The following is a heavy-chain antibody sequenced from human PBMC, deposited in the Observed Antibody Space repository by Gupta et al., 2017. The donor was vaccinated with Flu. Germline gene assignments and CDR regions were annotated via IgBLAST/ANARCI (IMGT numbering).Heavy chain of an antibody. V-gene: IGHV3-30*18. CDR3: AKEDLRYCRGSSCPNSYLDY. Sequence: QVQLVESGGGVVQLGRSLRLYGAAAGFTVRRYGMPWVRQAPGKGLEWVAVISHDGSRTYYEDSVKGRFTISRDNSKNTLYLHVDRLRPEDKDGYYWAKEDLRYCRGSSCPNSYLDYWGQGTLVPVSS. CDR2: ISHDGSRT. CDR1: GFTVRRYG. D-gene: IGHD2-15*01. J-gene: IGHJ4*02.